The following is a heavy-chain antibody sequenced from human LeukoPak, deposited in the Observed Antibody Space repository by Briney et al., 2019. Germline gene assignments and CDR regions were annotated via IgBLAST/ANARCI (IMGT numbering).Heavy chain of an antibody. D-gene: IGHD3-3*01. CDR2: MNPNSGNT. CDR1: GYTFTTYG. Sequence: GASVKVSCKASGYTFTTYGINWVRQAPGQGLEWMGWMNPNSGNTGYAQKFQGRVTMTRNTSISTAYMELSSLRSEDTAVYYCARGTGFLEWLDFDYWGQGTLVTVSS. CDR3: ARGTGFLEWLDFDY. V-gene: IGHV1-8*02. J-gene: IGHJ4*02.